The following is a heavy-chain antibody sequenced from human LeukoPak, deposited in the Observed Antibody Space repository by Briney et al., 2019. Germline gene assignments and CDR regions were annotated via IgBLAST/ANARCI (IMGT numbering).Heavy chain of an antibody. CDR1: GFTFEDYG. J-gene: IGHJ4*02. Sequence: GGSLRLSCAASGFTFEDYGMSWVRQAPGKGLEWVSAINWNGGSTGYADSVKGRFTISRDNAKNSLYLQMNSLRAEDTAVYYCARDRGGYCSGGSCHPYYFDYWGQGTLVTVSS. D-gene: IGHD2-15*01. V-gene: IGHV3-20*04. CDR2: INWNGGST. CDR3: ARDRGGYCSGGSCHPYYFDY.